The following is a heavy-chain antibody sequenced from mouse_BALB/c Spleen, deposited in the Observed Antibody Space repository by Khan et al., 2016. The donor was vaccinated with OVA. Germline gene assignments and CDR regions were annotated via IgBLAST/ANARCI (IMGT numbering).Heavy chain of an antibody. CDR2: INTYTGEP. D-gene: IGHD2-14*01. CDR3: ARVGYSGAMDY. CDR1: GYTFTIYD. J-gene: IGHJ4*01. V-gene: IGHV9-3-1*01. Sequence: LEESGPELKKPGETVKLSCTASGYTFTIYDMNWVMQAPGKGLMWMGWINTYTGEPTYADDFKGRFSFSLETSASPAFLQFNNLTNEDTATXSCARVGYSGAMDYWGQGTSVTVSS.